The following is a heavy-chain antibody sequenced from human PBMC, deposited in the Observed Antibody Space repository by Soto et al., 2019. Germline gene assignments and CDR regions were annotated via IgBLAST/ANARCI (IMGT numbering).Heavy chain of an antibody. CDR3: ARAAGYDILTGYYFFDY. CDR2: ISTYNGNT. J-gene: IGHJ4*02. CDR1: AYIFTIYP. D-gene: IGHD3-9*01. V-gene: IGHV1-18*01. Sequence: QVQLVQSGADVKKPGASVKVSCKASAYIFTIYPITWVRQAPGQGLEWMGWISTYNGNTNYAQSLQGRVTMTADTSTSTAYMELRNLTSDDTAVYYCARAAGYDILTGYYFFDYWGQGTLVTVSS.